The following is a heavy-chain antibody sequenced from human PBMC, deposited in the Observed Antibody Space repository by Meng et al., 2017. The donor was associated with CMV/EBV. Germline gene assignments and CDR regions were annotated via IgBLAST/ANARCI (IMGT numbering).Heavy chain of an antibody. CDR2: INPNSGGT. CDR3: ARDARIAARRGDY. D-gene: IGHD6-6*01. CDR1: VYTFTGYY. Sequence: KASVYTFTGYYMHWVRQAPGQGLEWMGWINPNSGGTNYAQKFQGRVTMTRDTSISTAYMELSRLRSDDTAVYYCARDARIAARRGDYWGQGTLVTVSS. J-gene: IGHJ4*02. V-gene: IGHV1-2*02.